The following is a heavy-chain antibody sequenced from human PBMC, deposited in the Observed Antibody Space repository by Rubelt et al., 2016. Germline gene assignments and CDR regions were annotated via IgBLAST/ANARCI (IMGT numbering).Heavy chain of an antibody. Sequence: PGGSLRLSCIASGFTFNSYRMNWVRQAPGKGLVWVSRINSDGSSTIYADSVKGRFTISRDKAKNTLYLQMSSLRAEDTAVYYCARAKLRFLEWTYNWFDPWGQGTLVTVSS. D-gene: IGHD3-3*01. J-gene: IGHJ5*02. CDR2: INSDGSST. CDR3: ARAKLRFLEWTYNWFDP. CDR1: GFTFNSYR. V-gene: IGHV3-74*01.